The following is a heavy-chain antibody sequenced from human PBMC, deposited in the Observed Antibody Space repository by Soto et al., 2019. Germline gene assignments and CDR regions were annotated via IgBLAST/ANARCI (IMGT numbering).Heavy chain of an antibody. CDR2: IYYSGST. D-gene: IGHD6-13*01. CDR1: GGSISSSSFH. J-gene: IGHJ5*02. Sequence: QLQLQESGPGLVKPSETLSLTCTVSGGSISSSSFHSGWIRQPPGKGLEWIGSIYYSGSTYYSPSLKSRVPIAVDTSKKQFSLKLSSVTAAETAVYYCARRERAAGTDWWFDPWGQGTLVTVSS. V-gene: IGHV4-39*01. CDR3: ARRERAAGTDWWFDP.